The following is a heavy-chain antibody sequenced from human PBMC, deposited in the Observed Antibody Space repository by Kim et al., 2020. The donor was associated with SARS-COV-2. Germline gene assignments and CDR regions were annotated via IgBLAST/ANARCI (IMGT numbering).Heavy chain of an antibody. D-gene: IGHD2-21*01. CDR3: AREKAGNIVVVIAVYYYYYMDG. Sequence: GGSLRLSCAASGFTFSSYAMHWVRQAPGKGLEWVAVISYDGSNKYYADSVKGRFTISRDNSKNTLYLQMNSLRAEDTAVYYCAREKAGNIVVVIAVYYYYYMDGWGKGTTVTVSS. CDR1: GFTFSSYA. V-gene: IGHV3-30-3*01. CDR2: ISYDGSNK. J-gene: IGHJ6*03.